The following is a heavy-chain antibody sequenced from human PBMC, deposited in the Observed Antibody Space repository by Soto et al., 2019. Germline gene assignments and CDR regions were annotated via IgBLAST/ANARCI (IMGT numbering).Heavy chain of an antibody. J-gene: IGHJ5*02. V-gene: IGHV1-46*01. CDR1: GYTITSFY. Sequence: VPAKVSCKAPGYTITSFYIHWVRQATGQGLEWVGIVNPNGGSTNYAQNFKGRITISRDTSTSTVYMDLSSLRSEDTAVYYCYLQNWFDPWGQGTLVTVSS. CDR3: YLQNWFDP. D-gene: IGHD1-1*01. CDR2: VNPNGGST.